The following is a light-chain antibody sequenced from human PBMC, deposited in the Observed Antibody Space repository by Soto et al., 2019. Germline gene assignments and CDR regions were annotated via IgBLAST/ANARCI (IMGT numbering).Light chain of an antibody. CDR1: QSISTW. CDR3: QQYNSYSPLT. CDR2: KAS. J-gene: IGKJ4*01. Sequence: DIQITPSPSTPSASVGDRSAITFRASQSISTWLAWYQQKPGKAPKLLIYKASGLESGVPSRFSGSGSGTDFTLTISSLQPDDFATYYCQQYNSYSPLTFGGGTKVDI. V-gene: IGKV1-5*03.